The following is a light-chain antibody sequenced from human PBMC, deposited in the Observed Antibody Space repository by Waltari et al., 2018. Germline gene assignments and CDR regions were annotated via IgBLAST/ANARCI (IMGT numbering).Light chain of an antibody. CDR2: EDN. J-gene: IGLJ3*02. CDR1: ALPKKY. CDR3: YSSESSGSYRV. V-gene: IGLV3-10*01. Sequence: SYELTQPPSVSVSPGQSARITCSGDALPKKYAYWYQQTSGQAPVLVIYEDNKRPSEIPERFSGSSSGTMATLTISGAQVDDEADYYCYSSESSGSYRVFGGGTKLTVL.